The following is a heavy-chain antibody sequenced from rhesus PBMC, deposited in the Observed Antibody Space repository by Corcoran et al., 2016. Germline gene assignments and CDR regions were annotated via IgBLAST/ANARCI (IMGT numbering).Heavy chain of an antibody. J-gene: IGHJ4*01. V-gene: IGHV4-127*01. Sequence: QEQLQESGPGLVKPSETLSLTSAVSGYHISSGEGWMWIRHPPGQGLAWSGYLGGSSGSTNSNPSLKSRVTVSNDTSRNQFSLKLSSVTAADTAVYYCAIKDSSGRKRGFDYWGQGVLVTVSS. CDR1: GYHISSGEG. CDR3: AIKDSSGRKRGFDY. CDR2: LGGSSGST. D-gene: IGHD6-31*01.